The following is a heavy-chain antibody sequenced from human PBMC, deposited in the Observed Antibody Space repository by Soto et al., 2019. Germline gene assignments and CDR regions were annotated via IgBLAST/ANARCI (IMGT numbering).Heavy chain of an antibody. Sequence: QVQLVQSGAEVKKPGASVKVSCKASGYTFTGYYMHWVRQAPGQGLEWMGWINPNSGGTNYAQKLQGRVNMTTDTSTSTAYMELRSLRSDDTAVYYCARDIVVVPAAIAYNWFDPWGQGTLVTVSS. CDR2: INPNSGGT. J-gene: IGHJ5*02. D-gene: IGHD2-2*01. V-gene: IGHV1-2*02. CDR1: GYTFTGYY. CDR3: ARDIVVVPAAIAYNWFDP.